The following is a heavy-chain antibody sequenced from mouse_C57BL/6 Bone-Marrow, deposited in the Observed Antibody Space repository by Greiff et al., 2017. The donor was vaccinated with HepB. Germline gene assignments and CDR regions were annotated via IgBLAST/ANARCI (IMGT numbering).Heavy chain of an antibody. V-gene: IGHV7-3*01. J-gene: IGHJ4*01. CDR2: IRNKANGYTT. Sequence: EVMLVESGGGLVQPGGSLSLSCAASGFTFTDYYMSWVRQPPGKALEWLGFIRNKANGYTTEYSASVKGRFTISRDNSQSILYLQMNALRAEDSATYYYARFYYGSFYAMDYWGQGTSVTVSS. CDR3: ARFYYGSFYAMDY. D-gene: IGHD1-1*01. CDR1: GFTFTDYY.